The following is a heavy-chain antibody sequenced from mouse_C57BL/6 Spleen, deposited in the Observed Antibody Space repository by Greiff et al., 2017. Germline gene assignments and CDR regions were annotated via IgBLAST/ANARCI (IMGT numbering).Heavy chain of an antibody. CDR1: GFTFSDYY. Sequence: EVKLVAPEGGLVQPGSSMKLSCTASGFTFSDYYMAWVRQVPEKGLEWVANINYDGSSTYYLVSLKSRFIISRDNAKNILYLQMSSLKSEDTATYYCARDNWDVGYSIDYWGQGTSVTVSS. CDR3: ARDNWDVGYSIDY. D-gene: IGHD4-1*01. V-gene: IGHV5-16*01. J-gene: IGHJ4*01. CDR2: INYDGSST.